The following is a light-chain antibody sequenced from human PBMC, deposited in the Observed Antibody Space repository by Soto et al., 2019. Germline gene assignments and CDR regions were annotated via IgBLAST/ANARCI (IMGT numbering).Light chain of an antibody. CDR3: HQYSS. V-gene: IGKV1-5*03. J-gene: IGKJ2*01. Sequence: DIQMTQSTSTLSASVGDRVTITCRASQSISSWLAWYQQKPGKAPKLLIYKASSLESRVPSRFSGSGSETKFTLTSSRMQLDDLATYYVHQYSSFGQVTKLEIK. CDR1: QSISSW. CDR2: KAS.